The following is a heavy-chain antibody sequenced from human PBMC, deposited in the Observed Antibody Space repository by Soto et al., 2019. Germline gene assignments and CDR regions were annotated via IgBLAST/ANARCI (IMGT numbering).Heavy chain of an antibody. J-gene: IGHJ6*02. D-gene: IGHD3-3*01. CDR1: GFTFSSYG. V-gene: IGHV3-30*18. Sequence: QVQLVETGGGVVQPGRSLRLSCAASGFTFSSYGMHWVRQAPGKGLERVAVVSYDGKNQYYADSVKGRFTISRNNSKNTLYLKMNSLRAEDTAVYYCAKSFTIFGVLTARYYYYSMDVWGQGTTVTVSS. CDR3: AKSFTIFGVLTARYYYYSMDV. CDR2: VSYDGKNQ.